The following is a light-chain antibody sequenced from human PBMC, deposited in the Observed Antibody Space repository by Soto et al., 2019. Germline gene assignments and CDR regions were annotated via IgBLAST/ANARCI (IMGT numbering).Light chain of an antibody. CDR3: CSYAGSNSWVV. CDR1: SSDVGGYNY. Sequence: QSVLTQPPSASGSPGQSVTISCTGTSSDVGGYNYVSWYQQYPGKAPKLMIYEVSKRPSGVPDRFSGSKSGNTASLTVSGLQAEDEAEYYCCSYAGSNSWVVFGGGTQLTVL. J-gene: IGLJ7*01. V-gene: IGLV2-8*01. CDR2: EVS.